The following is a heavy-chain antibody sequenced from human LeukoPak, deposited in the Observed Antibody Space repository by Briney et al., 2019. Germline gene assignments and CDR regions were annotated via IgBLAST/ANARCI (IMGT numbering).Heavy chain of an antibody. Sequence: GGSLRLSCAASGFTFSSYAMHWVRQAPGKGLEWVAVISYDGSNKCYADSVKGRFTISRDNSKNTLYLQMNSLRAGDTAVYYCARGVAAAPNWFDPWGQGTLVTVSS. D-gene: IGHD6-13*01. CDR3: ARGVAAAPNWFDP. CDR1: GFTFSSYA. V-gene: IGHV3-30-3*01. J-gene: IGHJ5*02. CDR2: ISYDGSNK.